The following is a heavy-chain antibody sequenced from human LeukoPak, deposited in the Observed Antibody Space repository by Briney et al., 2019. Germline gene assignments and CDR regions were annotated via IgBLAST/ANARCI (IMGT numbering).Heavy chain of an antibody. D-gene: IGHD5-18*01. Sequence: GGSLRLSCAASGFTFSSYAMSWVRQAPGKGLEWVSAISGSGGSTYYADSVKGRFTISRDNSKNTLYLQMNSLGAEDTAVYYCAKDRGYSYGPKIFDYWGQGTLVTVSS. V-gene: IGHV3-23*01. CDR2: ISGSGGST. CDR3: AKDRGYSYGPKIFDY. CDR1: GFTFSSYA. J-gene: IGHJ4*02.